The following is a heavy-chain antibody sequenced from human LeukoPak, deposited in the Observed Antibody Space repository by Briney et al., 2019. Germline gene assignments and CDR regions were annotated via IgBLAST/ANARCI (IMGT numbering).Heavy chain of an antibody. J-gene: IGHJ2*01. CDR3: ARPRGSYWYFDL. CDR2: IWYDGSNK. V-gene: IGHV3-33*01. D-gene: IGHD2-15*01. Sequence: GGSLRLSCAASGFIFSSYGMHWVRQAPGMGLEWVAVIWYDGSNKYYADSVKGRFTISRDNSKNTLYLQINSLRAEDTAVYYCARPRGSYWYFDLWGRGTLVTVSS. CDR1: GFIFSSYG.